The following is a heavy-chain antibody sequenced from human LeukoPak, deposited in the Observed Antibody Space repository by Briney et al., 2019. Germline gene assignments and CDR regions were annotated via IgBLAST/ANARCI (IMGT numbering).Heavy chain of an antibody. V-gene: IGHV7-4-1*02. Sequence: ASVEVSCKASGYTFSSCAINWVRQAPGQGLEYMGWIDTKTGNPTYAQGFTGRFVFSLDTSVSTAYLQISSLKAEDTAVYYCAIHPSDSSGYLSYWGQGALVTVSS. CDR1: GYTFSSCA. D-gene: IGHD3-22*01. CDR3: AIHPSDSSGYLSY. CDR2: IDTKTGNP. J-gene: IGHJ4*02.